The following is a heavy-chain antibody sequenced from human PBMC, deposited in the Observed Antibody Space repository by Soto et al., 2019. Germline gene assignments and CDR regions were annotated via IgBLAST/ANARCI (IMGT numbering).Heavy chain of an antibody. D-gene: IGHD6-6*01. CDR1: GFTFSSYW. Sequence: EVQLVESGGGLVQPGGSLRLSCAASGFTFSSYWMSWVRQAPGKGLEWVANIKQDGSEKYYVDSVKGRFTISRDNAKNSLYLQMNSLRAEDTAVYYCARDGPGSSRRRIFDYWGQGTLVTVSS. CDR3: ARDGPGSSRRRIFDY. J-gene: IGHJ4*02. CDR2: IKQDGSEK. V-gene: IGHV3-7*01.